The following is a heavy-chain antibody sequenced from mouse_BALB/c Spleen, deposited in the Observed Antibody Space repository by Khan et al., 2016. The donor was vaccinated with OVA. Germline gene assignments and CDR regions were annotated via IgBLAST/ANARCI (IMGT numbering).Heavy chain of an antibody. CDR3: ARSLVDYYAMDY. J-gene: IGHJ4*01. CDR2: ISSGGHYT. Sequence: EVELVESGGGVVKPGGSLKLSCSASGFTFSSYAMSWVRQTPEKRLEWVATISSGGHYTFYPDSVKGRFTISRDSAKNTLYLQMSSLRSEDTAMYYCARSLVDYYAMDYWGQGTSVPSPQ. V-gene: IGHV5-9-3*01. D-gene: IGHD2-2*01. CDR1: GFTFSSYA.